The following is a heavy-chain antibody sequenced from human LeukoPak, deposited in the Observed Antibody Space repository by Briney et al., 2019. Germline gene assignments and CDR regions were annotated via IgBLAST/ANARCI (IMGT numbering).Heavy chain of an antibody. CDR2: IRSKTNNYAT. D-gene: IGHD2-21*02. J-gene: IGHJ4*02. CDR3: IRSLGVTGDY. V-gene: IGHV3-73*01. Sequence: GGSLRLSCAASGFTFSGSAMHWVRQASGKGLEWVGRIRSKTNNYATSYAESLKGRFTVSRDDSKNTAYLQMNSLKTEDTAVYYCIRSLGVTGDYWGQGTLVTVSS. CDR1: GFTFSGSA.